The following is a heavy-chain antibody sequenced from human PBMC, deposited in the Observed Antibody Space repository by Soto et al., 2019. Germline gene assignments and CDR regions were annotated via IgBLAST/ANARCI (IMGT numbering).Heavy chain of an antibody. D-gene: IGHD6-6*01. Sequence: QVQLVESGGGVVQPGRSLRLSCAASGFSFNDFAMHWDRQAPGKGLEWVALIWYDGSNDRYSDSVKGRFTISRDNSKDTLYLQMNSLRVEDTAVYFCAKQAISSASSIGWLDPWGQGTLVIVSS. CDR3: AKQAISSASSIGWLDP. J-gene: IGHJ5*02. CDR2: IWYDGSND. CDR1: GFSFNDFA. V-gene: IGHV3-33*06.